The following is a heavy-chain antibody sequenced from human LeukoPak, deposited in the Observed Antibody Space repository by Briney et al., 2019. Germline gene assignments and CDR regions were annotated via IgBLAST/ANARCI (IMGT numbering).Heavy chain of an antibody. Sequence: GRSLRLSCAASGFTFSSYGMHWVRQAPGKGLEWVAVIWYGGSNKYYADSVKGRFTISRDNSKNTLYLQMNSLKTEDTAVYYCTRAEYGPYHWGQGTLVTVFS. CDR1: GFTFSSYG. V-gene: IGHV3-33*01. J-gene: IGHJ4*02. D-gene: IGHD2/OR15-2a*01. CDR2: IWYGGSNK. CDR3: TRAEYGPYH.